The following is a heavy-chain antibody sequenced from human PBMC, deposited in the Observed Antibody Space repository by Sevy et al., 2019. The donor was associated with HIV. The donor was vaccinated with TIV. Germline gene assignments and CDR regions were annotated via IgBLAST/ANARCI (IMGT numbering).Heavy chain of an antibody. CDR1: GGSVSSGSYY. J-gene: IGHJ6*02. V-gene: IGHV4-61*01. D-gene: IGHD3-3*01. CDR2: IYYSGST. Sequence: SETLSLTCTVSGGSVSSGSYYWSWIRQPPGKGLEWIGYIYYSGSTTYNPSLKSRVTISVDTSKNQFSLKLSAVTAADTAVYYCARDDLRFLEWSGGYYYYGMDVWGQGTTVTISS. CDR3: ARDDLRFLEWSGGYYYYGMDV.